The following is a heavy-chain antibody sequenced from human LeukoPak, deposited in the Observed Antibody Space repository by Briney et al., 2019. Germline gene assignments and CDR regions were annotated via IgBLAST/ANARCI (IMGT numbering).Heavy chain of an antibody. D-gene: IGHD3-10*01. V-gene: IGHV3-30*04. CDR3: AREGFYGSGSSPTFYFDY. CDR2: MSFDGKNT. J-gene: IGHJ4*02. Sequence: GGSLRLSCAASGFTFSTNVIHWVRQAPGKGLDWVAVMSFDGKNTYYADSVKGRFTVSRDNSKNTLYLQMNSLRPEDTAVYYCAREGFYGSGSSPTFYFDYWGQGTLVTVSS. CDR1: GFTFSTNV.